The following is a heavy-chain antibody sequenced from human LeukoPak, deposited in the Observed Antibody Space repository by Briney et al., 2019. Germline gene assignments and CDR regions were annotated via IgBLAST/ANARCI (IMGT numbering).Heavy chain of an antibody. CDR1: GYAFSGYY. D-gene: IGHD1-14*01. J-gene: IGHJ4*02. CDR2: INPNSGAT. Sequence: ASVKVSCKASGYAFSGYYIHWVRQALGQGLQYMGWINPNSGATNYAQKFQGRVTMTRDTSISTAYMELSRLTSDDTALYYCARDSTRHGYNPPPGEWGQGTLVTVSS. V-gene: IGHV1-2*02. CDR3: ARDSTRHGYNPPPGE.